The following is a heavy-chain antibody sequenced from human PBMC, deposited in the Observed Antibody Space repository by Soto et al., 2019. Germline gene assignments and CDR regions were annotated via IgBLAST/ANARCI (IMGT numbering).Heavy chain of an antibody. CDR3: GRDKYSNYVNYFDP. CDR2: ISSSGSTT. V-gene: IGHV3-11*01. J-gene: IGHJ5*02. D-gene: IGHD4-4*01. Sequence: GALRLSCAGSGFTFRDYYMGWIRQAPGEGLEWVSYISSSGSTTYYAASVKGRFTISRDNAKNSLYLQMTSLRAEDTAIYYCGRDKYSNYVNYFDPWGQGTLVTVSS. CDR1: GFTFRDYY.